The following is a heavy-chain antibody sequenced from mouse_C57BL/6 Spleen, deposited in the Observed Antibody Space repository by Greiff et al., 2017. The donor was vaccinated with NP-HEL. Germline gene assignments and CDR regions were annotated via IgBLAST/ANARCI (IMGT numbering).Heavy chain of an antibody. CDR1: GYTFTSYW. CDR2: IDPSDSYT. V-gene: IGHV1-50*01. D-gene: IGHD2-1*01. J-gene: IGHJ3*01. Sequence: QVQLQQPGAELVKPGASVKLSCKASGYTFTSYWMQWVKQRPGQGLEWIGEIDPSDSYTNYNQKFKGKATLTVDTSSSTAYMQLSSLTSEDSAVYYCASLYYGNYGWFAYWGQGTLVTVSA. CDR3: ASLYYGNYGWFAY.